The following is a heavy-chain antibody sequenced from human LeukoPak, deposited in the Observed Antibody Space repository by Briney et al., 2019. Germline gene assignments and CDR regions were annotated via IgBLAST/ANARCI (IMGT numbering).Heavy chain of an antibody. D-gene: IGHD6-13*01. CDR1: GYTFTSYG. Sequence: ASVKVSCKASGYTFTSYGLSWVRQAPGQGLEWMGWISAYNGNTNYAQKLQGRVTMTTDTSTSTAYMELRSLRSDDTAVYYCARRWTTGQLAHFDYWGQGTLVTVSS. V-gene: IGHV1-18*01. CDR3: ARRWTTGQLAHFDY. CDR2: ISAYNGNT. J-gene: IGHJ4*02.